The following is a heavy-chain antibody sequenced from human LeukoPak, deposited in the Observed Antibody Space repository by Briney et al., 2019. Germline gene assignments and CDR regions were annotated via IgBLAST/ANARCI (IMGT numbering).Heavy chain of an antibody. V-gene: IGHV4-30-4*07. J-gene: IGHJ4*02. Sequence: SETLSLTCAVSGGSISSGGYSWSWIRQPPGKGLEWIGYIYYSGSTYYNPSLKSRVTISVDTSKNQFSLKLSSVTAADTAVYYCARYPELDYWGQGTLVTVSS. CDR2: IYYSGST. CDR3: ARYPELDY. D-gene: IGHD3-10*01. CDR1: GGSISSGGYS.